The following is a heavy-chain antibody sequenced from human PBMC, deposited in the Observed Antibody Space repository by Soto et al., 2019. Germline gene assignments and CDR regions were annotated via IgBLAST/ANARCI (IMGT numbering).Heavy chain of an antibody. D-gene: IGHD3-9*01. CDR1: GFTFSSYS. V-gene: IGHV3-21*01. CDR2: ISSSSSYI. J-gene: IGHJ3*02. CDR3: ARNGDDIVTGYSDALDI. Sequence: GGSLRLSCAASGFTFSSYSMNWVRQAPGKGLEWVSSISSSSSYIYYADSVKGRFTISRDNAKNSLYLQMNSLIAEDTAVYYCARNGDDIVTGYSDALDIWGQGTMVTVSS.